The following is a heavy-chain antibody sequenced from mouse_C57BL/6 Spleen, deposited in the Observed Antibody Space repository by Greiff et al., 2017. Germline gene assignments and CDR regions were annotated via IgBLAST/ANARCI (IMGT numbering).Heavy chain of an antibody. CDR3: ARLYGSSHYFDY. J-gene: IGHJ2*01. Sequence: EVHLVESGGGLVKPGGSLKLSCAASGFTFSDYGMHWVRQAPEKGLEWVAYISSGSSTIYYADTVKGRFTISRDNAKNTLFLQMTSLRSEDTAMYYCARLYGSSHYFDYWGQGTTLTVSS. CDR2: ISSGSSTI. V-gene: IGHV5-17*01. D-gene: IGHD1-1*01. CDR1: GFTFSDYG.